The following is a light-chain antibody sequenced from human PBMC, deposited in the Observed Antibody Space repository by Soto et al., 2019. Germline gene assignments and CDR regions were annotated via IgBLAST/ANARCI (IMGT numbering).Light chain of an antibody. V-gene: IGKV1-5*03. CDR2: KAS. Sequence: DIQMTQSPSTLSVSVGDRVTITCRASQSISSWLAWYQQKPGKAPKLLIYKASSLESGVPSRFSGSGSGTEFTLTISSLQPDDLATYYCQQYNSFSTFGQGTKVEIK. CDR3: QQYNSFST. J-gene: IGKJ1*01. CDR1: QSISSW.